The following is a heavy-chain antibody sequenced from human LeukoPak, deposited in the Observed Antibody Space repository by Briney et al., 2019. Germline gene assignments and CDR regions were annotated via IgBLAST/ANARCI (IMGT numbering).Heavy chain of an antibody. CDR2: ITSDGRTT. V-gene: IGHV3-74*01. CDR1: GFTFSSTW. J-gene: IGHJ4*02. CDR3: VRDRYYVPDY. Sequence: GGSLRLSCVASGFTFSSTWMHWFRQGAGKGLVWLSRITSDGRTTIYADSVEGRFTISRDNAKNTLYLQMNSLRVEDTAVYYCVRDRYYVPDYWGQGTLVTVSS. D-gene: IGHD3-10*02.